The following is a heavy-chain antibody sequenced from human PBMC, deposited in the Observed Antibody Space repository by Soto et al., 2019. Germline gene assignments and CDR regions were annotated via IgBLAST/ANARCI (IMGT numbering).Heavy chain of an antibody. D-gene: IGHD1-26*01. CDR1: GYTFTGYY. V-gene: IGHV1-2*04. Sequence: QVQLVQSGAEVKKPGASVKVSCKASGYTFTGYYMHWVRQAPGQGLEWMGWINPNSGGTNYAQKFQGWVTMTRDTSISTAYMELSRLRSDDTAVYYCARERGGSYYSGWFDPWCQGTLVTVSS. J-gene: IGHJ5*02. CDR3: ARERGGSYYSGWFDP. CDR2: INPNSGGT.